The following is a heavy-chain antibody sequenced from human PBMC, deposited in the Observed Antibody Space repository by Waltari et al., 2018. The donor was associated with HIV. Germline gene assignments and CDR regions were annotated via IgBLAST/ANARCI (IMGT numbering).Heavy chain of an antibody. V-gene: IGHV3-23*01. D-gene: IGHD3-3*02. CDR2: ISPASTNI. J-gene: IGHJ6*02. Sequence: EEQLFESGGGLVQPGGSLRLSCAASGFGFSKDVMNWVRQAPGKGLEWVSGISPASTNIYYGDSVKGRFTIYRDNSRSTLYLQMNGLRAEDTATYYCAKDHPGNYYHIYGMDVWGQGTTVSVTS. CDR1: GFGFSKDV. CDR3: AKDHPGNYYHIYGMDV.